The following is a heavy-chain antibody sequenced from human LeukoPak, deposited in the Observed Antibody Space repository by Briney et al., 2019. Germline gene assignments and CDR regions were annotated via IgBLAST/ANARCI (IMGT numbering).Heavy chain of an antibody. CDR3: ASPMGATPWDAFDI. D-gene: IGHD1-26*01. Sequence: GGSLRLSCAASGFTFSIYWMNWVRQAPGKGLEWVANIKQDGSEKYYVDSVKGRFTISRDNAKNSLYLQMNSLRAEDTAMYYCASPMGATPWDAFDIWGQGTRVTVSP. V-gene: IGHV3-7*01. CDR2: IKQDGSEK. CDR1: GFTFSIYW. J-gene: IGHJ3*02.